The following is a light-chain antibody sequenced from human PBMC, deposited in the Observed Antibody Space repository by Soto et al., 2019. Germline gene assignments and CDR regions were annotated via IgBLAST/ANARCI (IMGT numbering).Light chain of an antibody. CDR1: QSVSSN. CDR2: GAS. J-gene: IGKJ4*01. Sequence: EIVMTQSPATLSVSPGERATLSCRASQSVSSNSAWYQQKPGQAPRLLIYGASTRATGIPARFSGSGSGTEFTLTISSLQPEDFAVYYCQQYNNWPLTFGGGTKVEIK. V-gene: IGKV3-15*01. CDR3: QQYNNWPLT.